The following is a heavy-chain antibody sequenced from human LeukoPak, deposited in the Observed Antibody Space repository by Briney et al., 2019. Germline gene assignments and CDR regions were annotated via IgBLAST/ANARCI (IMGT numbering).Heavy chain of an antibody. CDR3: AKAQNRQLTIKIDY. J-gene: IGHJ4*02. CDR1: GFTFSDYY. CDR2: ISSSGSTI. D-gene: IGHD6-13*01. V-gene: IGHV3-11*01. Sequence: GGSLRLSCAASGFTFSDYYMSWIRQAPGKGLEWVSYISSSGSTIYYADSVKGRFTISRDNAKNTLYLQMNSLRAEDTAVYYCAKAQNRQLTIKIDYWGQGTLVTVSS.